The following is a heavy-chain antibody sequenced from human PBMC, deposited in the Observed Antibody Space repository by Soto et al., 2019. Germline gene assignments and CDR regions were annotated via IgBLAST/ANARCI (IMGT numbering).Heavy chain of an antibody. CDR3: ARYLLGVTTPYFDY. Sequence: GESLKISCKGSGYTFINYWIAWVRQMPGKGLEWMGIIYPDDSDIRYSPSFQGQVTISADKSLSTAYLQWNSLKASDTAIYYCARYLLGVTTPYFDYWGKGTLVTVSS. D-gene: IGHD4-17*01. J-gene: IGHJ4*02. CDR1: GYTFINYW. V-gene: IGHV5-51*01. CDR2: IYPDDSDI.